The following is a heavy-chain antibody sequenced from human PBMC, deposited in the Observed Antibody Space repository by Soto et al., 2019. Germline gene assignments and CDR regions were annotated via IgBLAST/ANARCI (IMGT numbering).Heavy chain of an antibody. CDR1: GFTFSSYA. CDR3: AKVDRSGPDYYYGMDV. D-gene: IGHD3-22*01. J-gene: IGHJ6*02. CDR2: ISGSGGST. Sequence: GGSLRLSCAASGFTFSSYAIHLVRQAPGKGLEWASAISGSGGSTYYADSVKGRFTISRDNSKNTLYLQMNSLRAEDTAVYYCAKVDRSGPDYYYGMDVWGQGTTVTVSS. V-gene: IGHV3-23*01.